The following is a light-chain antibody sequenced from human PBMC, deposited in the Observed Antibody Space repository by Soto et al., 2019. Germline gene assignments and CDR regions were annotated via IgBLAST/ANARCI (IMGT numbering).Light chain of an antibody. CDR1: QSISNW. V-gene: IGKV1-5*03. CDR2: KAS. Sequence: DIQMTQSPSTLSASVGDRVTITCRASQSISNWLAWFQQKPGKAPKLLIYKASSLESGAPPRFSGSGSGTEFTLTISSLQPDDFATYYCQQYKTYWTFGQGTKVEVK. J-gene: IGKJ1*01. CDR3: QQYKTYWT.